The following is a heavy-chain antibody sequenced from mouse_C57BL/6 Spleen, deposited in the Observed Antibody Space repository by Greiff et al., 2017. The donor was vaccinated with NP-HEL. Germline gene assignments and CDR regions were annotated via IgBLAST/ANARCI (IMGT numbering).Heavy chain of an antibody. V-gene: IGHV1-26*01. D-gene: IGHD1-1*02. CDR1: GYTFTDYY. J-gene: IGHJ2*01. CDR2: INPNNGGT. Sequence: VQLQQSGPELVKPGASVKISCKASGYTFTDYYMNWVKQSHGKSLEWIGDINPNNGGTSYNQKFKGKATLTVDKSSSTAYMELRSLTSEDSAVYYCASDYVDYWGQGTTLTVSS. CDR3: ASDYVDY.